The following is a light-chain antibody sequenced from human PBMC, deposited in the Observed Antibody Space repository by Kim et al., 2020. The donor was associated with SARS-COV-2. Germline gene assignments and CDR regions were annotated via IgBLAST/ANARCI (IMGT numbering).Light chain of an antibody. V-gene: IGLV2-14*03. J-gene: IGLJ1*01. CDR3: SSFTSSDTYV. Sequence: GESITISCTGTSSDVGSYNYVSWYQQHPDKAPKVMIYDVNNRPSGVSNRFSGSKSGNTASLTISGLQAEDEADYYCSSFTSSDTYVFGTGTKVTVL. CDR2: DVN. CDR1: SSDVGSYNY.